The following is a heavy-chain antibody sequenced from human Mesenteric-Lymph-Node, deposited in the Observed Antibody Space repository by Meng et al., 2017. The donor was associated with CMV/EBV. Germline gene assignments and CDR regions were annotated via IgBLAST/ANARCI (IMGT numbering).Heavy chain of an antibody. CDR2: INPNSGVT. CDR1: GYSFTTYY. Sequence: ASVKVSCKGSGYSFTTYYIHCVRQAPGQGLEWMGWINPNSGVTHYAQKFQGRVTMIRDTSISTAYMELNSLTSDDTAVYYCARESRYRGVVAAANPYYGVDVWGPGTTVTVSS. D-gene: IGHD2-2*01. CDR3: ARESRYRGVVAAANPYYGVDV. V-gene: IGHV1-2*02. J-gene: IGHJ6*02.